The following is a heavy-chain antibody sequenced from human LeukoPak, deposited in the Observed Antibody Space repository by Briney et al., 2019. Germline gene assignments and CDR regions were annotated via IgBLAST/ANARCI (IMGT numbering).Heavy chain of an antibody. CDR1: GFALSSYA. D-gene: IGHD5-24*01. J-gene: IGHJ4*02. CDR3: ARVHRDGYNLDY. V-gene: IGHV3-23*01. Sequence: GGSLRLSCAASGFALSSYAMSWVRQAPGKGLEWVSAISGSTYYAVSVKGRFTISRDNSKNTLYLQMNSLRAEDTAVYYCARVHRDGYNLDYWGQGTLVTVSS. CDR2: ISGST.